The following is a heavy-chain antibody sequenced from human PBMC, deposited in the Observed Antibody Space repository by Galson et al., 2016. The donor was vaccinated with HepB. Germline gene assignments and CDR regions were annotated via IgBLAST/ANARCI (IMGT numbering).Heavy chain of an antibody. Sequence: SVKVSCKAAGFTFNRSVVQWVRQARGQRLEWIGWIVVGSGKKNYEQRVQERLTITRDLSKSTAYMELRSLRSEDTALYYCASYDFWSGHLSDPWGHGTLVTVSS. V-gene: IGHV1-58*01. CDR3: ASYDFWSGHLSDP. CDR2: IVVGSGKK. CDR1: GFTFNRSV. J-gene: IGHJ5*02. D-gene: IGHD3-3*01.